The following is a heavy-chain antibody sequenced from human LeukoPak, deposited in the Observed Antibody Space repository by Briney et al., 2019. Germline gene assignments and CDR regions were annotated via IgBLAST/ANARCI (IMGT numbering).Heavy chain of an antibody. Sequence: GESLKISCQASGHSFTNHWIGWVRQMPGIGLEWVGIINFGDSSTLYSPSFQGQVTISLDKSISTTYLQWRSLKASGTAMYYRATRRYSGSPNWFDPWGQGTLVTVSS. J-gene: IGHJ5*02. V-gene: IGHV5-51*01. CDR3: ATRRYSGSPNWFDP. CDR1: GHSFTNHW. D-gene: IGHD1-26*01. CDR2: INFGDSST.